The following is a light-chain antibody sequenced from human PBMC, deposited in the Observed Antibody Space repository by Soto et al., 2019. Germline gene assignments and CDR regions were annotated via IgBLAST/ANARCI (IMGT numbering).Light chain of an antibody. CDR1: SNDVGGYNY. CDR3: SSYAVGTIVI. CDR2: EVS. J-gene: IGLJ2*01. V-gene: IGLV2-8*01. Sequence: QSVLTQPPSASGSPGQSVTISCTGTSNDVGGYNYVSWYQQHPDKAPKLMIYEVSKRPSGVPDRFSGSKSGNTASLTVSGLQTEDEAVYYCSSYAVGTIVIFGGGTKLTVL.